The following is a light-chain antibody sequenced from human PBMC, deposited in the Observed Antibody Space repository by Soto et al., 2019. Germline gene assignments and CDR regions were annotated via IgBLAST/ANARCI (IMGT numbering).Light chain of an antibody. J-gene: IGLJ1*01. CDR2: EGS. CDR3: CSYAGSSTV. CDR1: SSDVGSYNL. V-gene: IGLV2-23*03. Sequence: QFALTQPASVSGSPGQSITISCTGTSSDVGSYNLVSWYQQHPGKAPKLMIYEGSKRPSGVSNRFSGSKSGNTASLTISGLQAEDEADYYCCSYAGSSTVFGTGTRSPS.